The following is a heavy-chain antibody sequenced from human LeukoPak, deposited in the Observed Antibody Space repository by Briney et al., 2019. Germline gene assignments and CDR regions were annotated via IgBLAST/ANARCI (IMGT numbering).Heavy chain of an antibody. V-gene: IGHV3-23*01. J-gene: IGHJ4*02. Sequence: GGSLRLSCVASGFTFSSYAMSWVRQAPGKGLEWVSSISGSGGSTYYADSVKGRFTISRDNSENTLYLQMNSLRVEDTAVYYCAKGSDSYYFDYWGQGTLVTVSS. CDR1: GFTFSSYA. CDR3: AKGSDSYYFDY. CDR2: ISGSGGST.